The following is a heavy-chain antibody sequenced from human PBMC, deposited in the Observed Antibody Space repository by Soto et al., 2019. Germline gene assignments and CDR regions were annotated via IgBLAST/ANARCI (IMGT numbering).Heavy chain of an antibody. CDR3: ARGAMGNYYNDY. CDR1: GFTFSSYW. J-gene: IGHJ4*02. CDR2: IKDDGIST. V-gene: IGHV3-74*01. Sequence: EVQLVESGGGLVQSGGSLRLSCAASGFTFSSYWMHWVRQAPGKGLVWVSRIKDDGISTNYADSVKGRFTISRDNAKDTVFLQMNGLSADDTAVYYCARGAMGNYYNDYWGQGTLVTVSS. D-gene: IGHD3-10*01.